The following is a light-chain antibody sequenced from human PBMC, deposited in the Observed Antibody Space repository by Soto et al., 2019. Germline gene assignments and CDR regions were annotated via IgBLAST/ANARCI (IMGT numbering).Light chain of an antibody. CDR3: MQAQQGS. V-gene: IGKV2-28*01. CDR1: QSLLHSNGYNY. J-gene: IGKJ4*01. Sequence: DIVMTQSPLSLPVTPGEPASISCRSSQSLLHSNGYNYLDWYLQKPGQSPQLLIYLGSNRASGVPDRFSGSGSGTDFTLKISRVEAEDVGVYYCMQAQQGSFGGGTKVEIK. CDR2: LGS.